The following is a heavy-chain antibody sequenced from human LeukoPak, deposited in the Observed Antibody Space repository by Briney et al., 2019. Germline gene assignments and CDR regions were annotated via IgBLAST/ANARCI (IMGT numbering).Heavy chain of an antibody. CDR3: WSLGAPRDF. J-gene: IGHJ6*04. CDR2: IYYGGST. Sequence: SETLSLTCTVSGVSFSSYYLNWIRQPPGKGLEWVGFIYYGGSTNYNPSLKSRLTISLNTSKNQFSLMLITVPTADTAVYYCWSLGAPRDFWGKGTTVTVSS. D-gene: IGHD3-16*01. CDR1: GVSFSSYY. V-gene: IGHV4-59*08.